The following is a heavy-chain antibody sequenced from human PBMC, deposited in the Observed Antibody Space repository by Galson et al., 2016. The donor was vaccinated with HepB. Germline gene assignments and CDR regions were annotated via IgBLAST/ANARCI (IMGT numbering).Heavy chain of an antibody. CDR2: IYPGDSDT. Sequence: SGAEVKKPGESLKISCKDSGYSFTGYWIGWVRQMPGKGLEWMGIIYPGDSDTRYSPSFQGQVTISADKSISTAYLQWSSLKASDTAMYYCARLPRGVVVVASYFDYWGQGTLVTVSS. CDR1: GYSFTGYW. V-gene: IGHV5-51*01. D-gene: IGHD2-15*01. J-gene: IGHJ4*02. CDR3: ARLPRGVVVVASYFDY.